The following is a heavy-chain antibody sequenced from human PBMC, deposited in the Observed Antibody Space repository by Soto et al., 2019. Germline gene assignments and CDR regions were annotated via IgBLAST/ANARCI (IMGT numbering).Heavy chain of an antibody. CDR1: GYTFTSYG. CDR2: INAGNGNT. CDR3: ARGSLSPSEYFQH. J-gene: IGHJ1*01. Sequence: ASVKVSCKASGYTFTSYGISWVRQAPGQGLEWMGWINAGNGNTKYSQKFQGRVTITRDTSASTAYMELSSLRSEDTAVYYCARGSLSPSEYFQHWGQGTLVTVSS. V-gene: IGHV1-3*01. D-gene: IGHD2-2*01.